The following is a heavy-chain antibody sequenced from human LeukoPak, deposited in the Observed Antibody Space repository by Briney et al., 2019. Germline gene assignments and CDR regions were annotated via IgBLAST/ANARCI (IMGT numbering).Heavy chain of an antibody. J-gene: IGHJ4*02. CDR1: CYSISSGYS. CDR2: IYSSGST. V-gene: IGHV4-38-2*01. D-gene: IGHD3-3*01. Sequence: PSETLSLTCAVSCYSISSGYSWDWIRQSPGKGLEWIGNIYSSGSTYYNPSLKSRVTISVDTSKNQFSLSLNSVTAADTAVYYCARRKTLFWYFDYWGQGTLVTVSS. CDR3: ARRKTLFWYFDY.